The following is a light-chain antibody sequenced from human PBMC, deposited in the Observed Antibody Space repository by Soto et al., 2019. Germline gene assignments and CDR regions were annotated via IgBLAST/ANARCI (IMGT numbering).Light chain of an antibody. CDR3: QQYNNWPRT. CDR2: GAS. CDR1: QSVSSN. J-gene: IGKJ4*01. Sequence: EVVMTQSPATLSVSPGERATLSCRASQSVSSNLAWYQQKPGQAPRLLIYGASTRATGIAANFSGSGSGTEFTLTISSLQSGDFAIYFCQQYNNWPRTFGGGTKVEIK. V-gene: IGKV3-15*01.